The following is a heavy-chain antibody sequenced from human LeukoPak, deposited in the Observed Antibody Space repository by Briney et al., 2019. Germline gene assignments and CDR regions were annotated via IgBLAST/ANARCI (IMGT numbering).Heavy chain of an antibody. D-gene: IGHD5-12*01. V-gene: IGHV4-34*01. J-gene: IGHJ4*02. CDR2: INHSGST. CDR3: ARGSVKWLRPYYFGY. CDR1: GGSFSGYY. Sequence: PSETLSLTCAVYGGSFSGYYWSWIRQPPGKGLEWIGEINHSGSTNYNPSLKSRVTISVDTSKNQFSLKLSSVTAADTAVYYCARGSVKWLRPYYFGYWGQGTLVTVSS.